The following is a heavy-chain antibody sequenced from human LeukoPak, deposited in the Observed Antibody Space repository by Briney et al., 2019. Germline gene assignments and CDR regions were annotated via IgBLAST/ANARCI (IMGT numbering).Heavy chain of an antibody. CDR3: ARDGSPYSSSSFDY. J-gene: IGHJ4*02. Sequence: GGSLRLSCAASGFTFSSYGMHWVRQAPGKGLEWVAVIWYDGSNKYYADSVKGRFTISRDNSKNTLYLQMNSLRAEDTAVYYCARDGSPYSSSSFDYWGQGTQVTVSS. V-gene: IGHV3-33*01. D-gene: IGHD6-6*01. CDR1: GFTFSSYG. CDR2: IWYDGSNK.